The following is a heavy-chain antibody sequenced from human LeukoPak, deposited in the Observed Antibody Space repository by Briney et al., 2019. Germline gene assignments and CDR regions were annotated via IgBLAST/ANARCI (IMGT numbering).Heavy chain of an antibody. CDR3: ARDPAFSTVSGYYETGYDY. V-gene: IGHV3-33*01. D-gene: IGHD3-22*01. CDR1: GFTFSSYG. J-gene: IGHJ4*02. Sequence: GGSLRLSCAASGFTFSSYGMHWVHQAPGKGLEWVAVIWYDGSNKYYADSVKGRFTISRDNSKNTLYLQMNSLRAEDTAMYYCARDPAFSTVSGYYETGYDYWGQGTLVTVSS. CDR2: IWYDGSNK.